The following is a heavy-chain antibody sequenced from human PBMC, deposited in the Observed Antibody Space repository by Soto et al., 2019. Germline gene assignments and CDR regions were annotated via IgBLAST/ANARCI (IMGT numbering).Heavy chain of an antibody. CDR2: IWSDGSNK. Sequence: QVQLVESGGGVVQPGRSLRLSCAASGFTFSNHGMHWVRQAPGKGLEWVAGIWSDGSNKEYADSVKGRFTITRDNSNNTLSLQMDSLRAEDTAVYYCAREGPISGTNPFHVWGQGTMVIMSS. CDR3: AREGPISGTNPFHV. J-gene: IGHJ3*01. CDR1: GFTFSNHG. V-gene: IGHV3-33*01. D-gene: IGHD1-20*01.